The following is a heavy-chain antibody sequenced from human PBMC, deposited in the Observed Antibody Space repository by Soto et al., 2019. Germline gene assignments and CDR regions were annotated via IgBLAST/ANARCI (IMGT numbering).Heavy chain of an antibody. CDR1: GYTFTSYG. Sequence: QVQLVQSGAEVKKPGASVKDSCKASGYTFTSYGITWVRQAPGQGLEGMGWISAHNGNKKDAQKLQGRVTMTTDTSTSTAYMELRSLRSDDKAVYYCAREPNYFDYWGQGTLVTVSS. J-gene: IGHJ4*02. CDR3: AREPNYFDY. V-gene: IGHV1-18*01. CDR2: ISAHNGNK.